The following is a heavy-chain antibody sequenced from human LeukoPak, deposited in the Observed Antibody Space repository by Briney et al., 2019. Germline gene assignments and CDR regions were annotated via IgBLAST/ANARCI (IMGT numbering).Heavy chain of an antibody. Sequence: SETLSITCTVSGGSVSSGSYYWSWIRQPPGKGLEWIGYIYYSGSTNYNPSLKSRVTISVDTSKNQFSLKLSSVTAADTAVYYCARTAVAGILPLDYWGQGTLVTVSS. CDR2: IYYSGST. J-gene: IGHJ4*02. CDR3: ARTAVAGILPLDY. CDR1: GGSVSSGSYY. V-gene: IGHV4-61*01. D-gene: IGHD6-19*01.